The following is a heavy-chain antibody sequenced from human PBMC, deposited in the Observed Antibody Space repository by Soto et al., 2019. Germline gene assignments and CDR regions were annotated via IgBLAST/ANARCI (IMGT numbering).Heavy chain of an antibody. Sequence: QVQLQESGPGLVKPSGTLSLTCAVSAVSISSGSFWGWVRQPPGKGLEWIGDIHHSGSTNYNPSLKSRVTIAVDTSKNHFSLKLNSVTAADTAVYYCARSAGWYAVHSWGQGSLVIVSS. CDR3: ARSAGWYAVHS. V-gene: IGHV4-4*02. CDR2: IHHSGST. CDR1: AVSISSGSF. D-gene: IGHD6-19*01. J-gene: IGHJ4*02.